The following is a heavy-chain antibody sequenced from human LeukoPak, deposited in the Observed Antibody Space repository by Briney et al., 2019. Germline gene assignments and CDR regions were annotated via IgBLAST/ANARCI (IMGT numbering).Heavy chain of an antibody. J-gene: IGHJ4*02. V-gene: IGHV4-59*01. CDR1: GGSISSYY. Sequence: SETLSLTCTVSGGSISSYYWSWIRQPPGKGLEWIGYIYYSGSTNYNPSHKSRVTISVDTSKNQFSLKLSSVTAADTAVYYCARVNSTRALYFDYWGQGTLVTVSS. D-gene: IGHD4-23*01. CDR2: IYYSGST. CDR3: ARVNSTRALYFDY.